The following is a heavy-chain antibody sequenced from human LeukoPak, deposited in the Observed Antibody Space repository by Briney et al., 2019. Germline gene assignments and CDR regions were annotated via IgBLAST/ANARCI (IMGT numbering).Heavy chain of an antibody. J-gene: IGHJ4*02. CDR3: ASTIGSAGTQY. D-gene: IGHD6-13*01. Sequence: GGSLRLSCAASGFTFSDYYMSWIRQAPGKGLEWVSSISSSSSYIYYADSVKGRFTISRDNAKNRLYLQMNSLGAEDTAVYYCASTIGSAGTQYWGQGTLVTVSS. CDR1: GFTFSDYY. V-gene: IGHV3-11*06. CDR2: ISSSSSYI.